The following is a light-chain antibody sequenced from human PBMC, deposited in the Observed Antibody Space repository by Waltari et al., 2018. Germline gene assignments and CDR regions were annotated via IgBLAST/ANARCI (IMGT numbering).Light chain of an antibody. CDR2: AAS. J-gene: IGKJ1*01. Sequence: VVLTQSPGTLSLSPGERATLSCRASQSIGRYLVWYQQRPGQAPRLLIYAASTRATGIPDRFSGSGSGTDFTLTISILEPEDFAVYYCQNHERLPATFGQGTKVEIK. CDR3: QNHERLPAT. CDR1: QSIGRY. V-gene: IGKV3-20*01.